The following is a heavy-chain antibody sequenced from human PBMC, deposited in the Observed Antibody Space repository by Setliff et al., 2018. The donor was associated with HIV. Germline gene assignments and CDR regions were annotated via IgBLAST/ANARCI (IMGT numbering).Heavy chain of an antibody. CDR2: FDPEDGDT. J-gene: IGHJ4*02. CDR1: GYTLTELS. Sequence: ASVKVSCKVSGYTLTELSMHWVRQASGKGFEWMGRFDPEDGDTLYAHKFQGRVTMTEDTSTDTAYLELSGLKSDDTAVYYCATAKEVWLAEGGFDYWGQGTLGTVSS. CDR3: ATAKEVWLAEGGFDY. V-gene: IGHV1-24*01. D-gene: IGHD6-19*01.